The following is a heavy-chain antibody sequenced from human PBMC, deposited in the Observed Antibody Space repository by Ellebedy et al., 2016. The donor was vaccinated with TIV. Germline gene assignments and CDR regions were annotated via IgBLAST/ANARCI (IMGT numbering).Heavy chain of an antibody. Sequence: GGSLRLSXAASGFTFSSYGMHWVRQAPGKGLEWVSAISGSGGSTYYADSVKGRFTISRDNSKNTLYLQMNSLRAEDTAVYYCAKDGPSGAYFDYWGQGTLVTVSS. CDR2: ISGSGGST. CDR1: GFTFSSYG. D-gene: IGHD1-26*01. CDR3: AKDGPSGAYFDY. J-gene: IGHJ4*02. V-gene: IGHV3-23*01.